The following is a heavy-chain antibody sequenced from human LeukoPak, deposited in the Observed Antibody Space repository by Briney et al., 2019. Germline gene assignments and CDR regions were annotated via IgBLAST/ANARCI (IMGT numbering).Heavy chain of an antibody. CDR3: ASYSSSWYAEYFQH. J-gene: IGHJ1*01. Sequence: ASVKVSCKASGYTFTSYAMHWVRQAPGQRLEWMGWSNAGNGNTKYSQEFQGRVTITRDTSASTAYMELSRLRSDDTAVYYCASYSSSWYAEYFQHWGQGTLVTVSS. CDR1: GYTFTSYA. V-gene: IGHV1-3*02. CDR2: SNAGNGNT. D-gene: IGHD6-13*01.